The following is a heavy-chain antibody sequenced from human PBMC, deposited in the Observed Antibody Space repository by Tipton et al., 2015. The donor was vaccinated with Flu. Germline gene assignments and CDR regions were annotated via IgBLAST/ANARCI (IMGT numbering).Heavy chain of an antibody. V-gene: IGHV4-39*01. Sequence: TLSLTCTVSGGSTRSSSYLWGWIRQTPGKGLEWLGGIYSRGNTHYSPSLQGRITVSGDTSRNQFSLRVRSVTAADTAVYYCARRITTAEANVFDIWGQGTMVTVSS. CDR3: ARRITTAEANVFDI. CDR1: GGSTRSSSYL. D-gene: IGHD3-22*01. CDR2: IYSRGNT. J-gene: IGHJ3*02.